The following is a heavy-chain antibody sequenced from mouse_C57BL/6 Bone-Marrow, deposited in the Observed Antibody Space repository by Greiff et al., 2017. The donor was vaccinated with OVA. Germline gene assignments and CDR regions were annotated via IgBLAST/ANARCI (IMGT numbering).Heavy chain of an antibody. J-gene: IGHJ4*01. Sequence: VQLKESGEGLVKPGGSLKLSCAASGFTFSSYAMSWVRQTPEKRLEWVAYISSGGDYIYYADTVKGRFTISRDNARNTLYLQMSSLKSEDTAMYYCTRDRGYDYDVDYYAMDYWGQGTSVTVSS. CDR2: ISSGGDYI. CDR1: GFTFSSYA. D-gene: IGHD2-4*01. V-gene: IGHV5-9-1*02. CDR3: TRDRGYDYDVDYYAMDY.